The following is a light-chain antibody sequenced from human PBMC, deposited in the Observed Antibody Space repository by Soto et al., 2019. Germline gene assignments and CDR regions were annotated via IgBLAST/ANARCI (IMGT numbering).Light chain of an antibody. V-gene: IGKV1-33*01. CDR2: DAS. CDR3: QQYEIFPIT. CDR1: HDIRKY. Sequence: DIQMTQSPSSLSAPVGDIVTITCQASHDIRKYLNWYQQKPGKAPKLLIYDASNMETGVPSRFTGSGSGTDFTFTISSLQPEDIATYYCQQYEIFPITFGQGTLLAVK. J-gene: IGKJ5*01.